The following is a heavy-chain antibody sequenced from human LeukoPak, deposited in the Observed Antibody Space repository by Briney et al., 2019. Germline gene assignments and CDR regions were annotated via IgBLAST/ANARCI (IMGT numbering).Heavy chain of an antibody. CDR1: GYTFTGYY. J-gene: IGHJ4*02. CDR2: INPNSGGT. Sequence: GASVKVSCKASGYTFTGYYMHWVRQAPGQGLEWMGRINPNSGGTNYAQKFQGRVTMTRDTSISTAYMELSRLRSDDTAVYYCARDPGDNWNDMDYWGQGTLVPVSS. CDR3: ARDPGDNWNDMDY. D-gene: IGHD1-1*01. V-gene: IGHV1-2*06.